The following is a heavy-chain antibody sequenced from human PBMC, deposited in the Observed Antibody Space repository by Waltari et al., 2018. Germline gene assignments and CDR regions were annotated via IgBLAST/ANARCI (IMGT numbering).Heavy chain of an antibody. CDR2: IDGDGTTT. D-gene: IGHD2-2*01. CDR3: AKCFQLTFSSTSCPLEY. V-gene: IGHV3-74*01. J-gene: IGHJ4*02. Sequence: EIHLLESGGGLVQPGGSLRLSCTGSGFSISHFWMHWVRLTPGKGLLGVARIDGDGTTTTYADSVKGRFTISRDNPKDTVYLQMNNLRVEDTAVFYCAKCFQLTFSSTSCPLEYWGQGTLVTVSS. CDR1: GFSISHFW.